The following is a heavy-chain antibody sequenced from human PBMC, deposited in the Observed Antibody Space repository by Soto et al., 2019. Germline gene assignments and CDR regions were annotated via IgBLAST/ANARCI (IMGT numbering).Heavy chain of an antibody. CDR1: GGTFSSYA. V-gene: IGHV1-69*01. Sequence: QVQLVQSGAEVKKPGSSVKVSCKASGGTFSSYAISWVRQAPGQGLEWMGGIIPIFGTANYAQKFQGRVTITADESTSTAYMELSSLRSEDTAVDYCARANTRITIFGVVSTDYYYGMDVWGQGTTVTVSS. CDR3: ARANTRITIFGVVSTDYYYGMDV. J-gene: IGHJ6*02. D-gene: IGHD3-3*01. CDR2: IIPIFGTA.